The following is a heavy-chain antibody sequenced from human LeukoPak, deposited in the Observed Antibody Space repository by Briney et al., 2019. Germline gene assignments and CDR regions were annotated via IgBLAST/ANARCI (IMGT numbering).Heavy chain of an antibody. D-gene: IGHD3-10*01. CDR3: ARDFRFAFDN. CDR2: IGIDSGNT. V-gene: IGHV3-48*01. Sequence: GGPLRLSCSTSGVLCNDYSMNWVRQAPGKGLEWISYIGIDSGNTHYADSVRGRFVISADRATNSVYLHMTRLRVDDTAVYYCARDFRFAFDNWGQGTLVTVSS. CDR1: GVLCNDYS. J-gene: IGHJ4*02.